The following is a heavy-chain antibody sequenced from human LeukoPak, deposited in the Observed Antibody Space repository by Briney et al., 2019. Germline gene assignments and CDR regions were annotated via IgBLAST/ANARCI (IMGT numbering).Heavy chain of an antibody. D-gene: IGHD6-13*01. CDR3: ARDRTAAWTDDAFDI. J-gene: IGHJ3*02. CDR2: ISSSSSDI. V-gene: IGHV3-21*01. CDR1: GFTFSSYT. Sequence: SGGSLRLSCAASGFTFSSYTMNWVRQAPGKGLGWVSCISSSSSDIYYADSVKGRFTISRDNAKNSLYLQMNSLRAEDTAVYYCARDRTAAWTDDAFDIWGQGTMVTVSS.